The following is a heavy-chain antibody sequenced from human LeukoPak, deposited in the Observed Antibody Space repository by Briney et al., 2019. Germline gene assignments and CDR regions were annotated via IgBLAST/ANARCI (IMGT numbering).Heavy chain of an antibody. D-gene: IGHD1-7*01. V-gene: IGHV3-23*01. J-gene: IGHJ4*02. Sequence: PGRSLRLSCAASGFTFSSYAMSWVRQAPGKGLEWVSAISGSGGSTYYADSVKGRFTISRDNSKNTLYLQMNSLRAEDTAVYYCAKALRGTLYPTFDYWGQGTLVTVSS. CDR3: AKALRGTLYPTFDY. CDR1: GFTFSSYA. CDR2: ISGSGGST.